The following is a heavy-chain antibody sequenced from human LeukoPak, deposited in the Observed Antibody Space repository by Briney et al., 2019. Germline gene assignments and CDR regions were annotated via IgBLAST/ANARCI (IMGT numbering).Heavy chain of an antibody. D-gene: IGHD6-13*01. J-gene: IGHJ4*02. Sequence: PGGSLRLSCAASGFTFSGSAMLWVRQASGKGREGVSPISSSSNHIYYADSVKGRFTISRDHAKNSLYLQMNSLSAEDTAVYYCARDLYSSSWSSYYFDYWGQGTLVTVSS. V-gene: IGHV3-21*01. CDR1: GFTFSGSA. CDR3: ARDLYSSSWSSYYFDY. CDR2: ISSSSNHI.